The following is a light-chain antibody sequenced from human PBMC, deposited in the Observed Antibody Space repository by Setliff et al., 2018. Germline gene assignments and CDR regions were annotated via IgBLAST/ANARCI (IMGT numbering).Light chain of an antibody. Sequence: QSALTQPAAVSGSPGQSIAISCTGSNSDVGGYDYVSWYQHHPGKAPKLIIYDVINRPSGISNRFSGTKSGNTASLTISGLQAEDEADYYCTSYTDITTVFGSGTKVT. CDR2: DVI. CDR1: NSDVGGYDY. V-gene: IGLV2-14*03. J-gene: IGLJ1*01. CDR3: TSYTDITTV.